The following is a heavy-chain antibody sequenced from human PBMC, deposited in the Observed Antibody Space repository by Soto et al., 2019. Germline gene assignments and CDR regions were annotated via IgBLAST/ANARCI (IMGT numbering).Heavy chain of an antibody. D-gene: IGHD6-19*01. CDR1: GYTFTSYA. J-gene: IGHJ5*02. V-gene: IGHV1-3*01. Sequence: QVQLVQSGAEVKKPGASVKVSCKASGYTFTSYAMHWVRQAPGQRLEWMGWINAGNGNTKYSQKFRGRVTITRDTSASTAYMELSSLRSEDTAVYYCARGQWLALNWFDPWGQGTLVTVSS. CDR2: INAGNGNT. CDR3: ARGQWLALNWFDP.